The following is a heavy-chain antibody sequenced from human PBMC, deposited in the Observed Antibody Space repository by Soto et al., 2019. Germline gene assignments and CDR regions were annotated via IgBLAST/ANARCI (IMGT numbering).Heavy chain of an antibody. Sequence: QVQLVQSGAEVKQPGASVKVSCRASGYTFTNYDISWVRQATGQGLEWMGWMNPASANTGYAQKFQGRVTDTSDTSISTAYMELNSLTSNDTAVYYCARAIRNQLLSDFWGQGTLVTVSS. CDR3: ARAIRNQLLSDF. CDR1: GYTFTNYD. V-gene: IGHV1-8*01. CDR2: MNPASANT. J-gene: IGHJ4*02. D-gene: IGHD1-26*01.